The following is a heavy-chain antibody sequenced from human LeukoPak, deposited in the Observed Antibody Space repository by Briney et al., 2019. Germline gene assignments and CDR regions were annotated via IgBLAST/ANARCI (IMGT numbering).Heavy chain of an antibody. CDR2: ISSDENTK. CDR1: GFTFSCCA. D-gene: IGHD6-19*01. Sequence: PGGPLRLSCAASGFTFSCCAIHCVRQAPGRGLEWVAVISSDENTKFYADSVKGRFTVYRDNSKKTVWLQMNSLRAEDTAVYYCAKKGGSSGRYDYLDYWGQGTLVTVSS. J-gene: IGHJ4*02. V-gene: IGHV3-30-3*02. CDR3: AKKGGSSGRYDYLDY.